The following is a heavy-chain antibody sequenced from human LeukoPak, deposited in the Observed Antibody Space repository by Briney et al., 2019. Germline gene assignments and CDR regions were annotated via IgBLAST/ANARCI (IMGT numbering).Heavy chain of an antibody. J-gene: IGHJ4*02. V-gene: IGHV4-4*02. CDR1: GDSISNKNW. CDR3: ARGDGVYVY. D-gene: IGHD5/OR15-5a*01. Sequence: SETLSLTCAVSGDSISNKNWWTWVRPPPGKGLEWIGEIYHSGSTNYNPSLKSRVTISVDMSRNQFSLSLSSVTAADTAVYYCARGDGVYVYWGQGTLVTVSS. CDR2: IYHSGST.